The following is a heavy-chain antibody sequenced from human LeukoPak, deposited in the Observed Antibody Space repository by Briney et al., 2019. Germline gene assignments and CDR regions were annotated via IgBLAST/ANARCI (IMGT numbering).Heavy chain of an antibody. CDR1: GFTFSSYG. Sequence: GGSLRLSCAASGFTFSSYGMHWVRQAPGKGLEWVAVISYNGGSKYYADSVKGRFTISRDNSKNTLYLQMDSLRAEDTAIYYCARDQDVAAADYYFDYWGQGTLVTVSS. CDR2: ISYNGGSK. V-gene: IGHV3-30*19. CDR3: ARDQDVAAADYYFDY. J-gene: IGHJ4*02. D-gene: IGHD6-13*01.